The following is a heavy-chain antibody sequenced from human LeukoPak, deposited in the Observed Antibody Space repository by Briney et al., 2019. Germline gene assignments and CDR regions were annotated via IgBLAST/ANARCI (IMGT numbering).Heavy chain of an antibody. J-gene: IGHJ6*02. V-gene: IGHV3-20*01. CDR2: INWNGGST. CDR3: ARDLYDFWSGTNYYGMDV. Sequence: GSLRLSCAASGFTFDDYGMSWVRQAPGKGLEWVSGINWNGGSTGYADSVKGRFTISRDNAKNSLYLQMNSLRAEDTALYHCARDLYDFWSGTNYYGMDVWGQGTTVTVSS. CDR1: GFTFDDYG. D-gene: IGHD3-3*01.